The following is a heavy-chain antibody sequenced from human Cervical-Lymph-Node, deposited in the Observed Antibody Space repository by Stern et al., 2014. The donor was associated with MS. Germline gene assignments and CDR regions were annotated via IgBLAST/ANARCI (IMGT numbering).Heavy chain of an antibody. V-gene: IGHV1-69*01. CDR3: AISAYCGADCYAYFQD. Sequence: VQLVESGAEVKKPESSVKLSCKASGGDFSNYGFRWVRQAPGQGLEWLGGTIPVFRTTNYAATVKGRFTISADDSTHTHYLGLSSLRPEDTAVYYCAISAYCGADCYAYFQDWGQGTLVTVAS. CDR2: TIPVFRTT. J-gene: IGHJ1*01. CDR1: GGDFSNYG. D-gene: IGHD2-21*02.